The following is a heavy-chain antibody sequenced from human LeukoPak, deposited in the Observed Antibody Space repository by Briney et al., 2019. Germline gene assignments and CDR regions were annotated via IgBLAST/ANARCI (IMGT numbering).Heavy chain of an antibody. CDR3: TRDLGYYYDSSGYHLGY. D-gene: IGHD3-22*01. CDR2: IRSKAHGGTI. V-gene: IGHV3-49*04. CDR1: GFTFGDYA. J-gene: IGHJ4*02. Sequence: GGSLRLSCTASGFTFGDYAMSWVRQAPGKGLEWVGFIRSKAHGGTIEYAASVKGRFTISRDDSKSIGYLQMSSLKSEDTAVYYCTRDLGYYYDSSGYHLGYWGQGTLVTVSS.